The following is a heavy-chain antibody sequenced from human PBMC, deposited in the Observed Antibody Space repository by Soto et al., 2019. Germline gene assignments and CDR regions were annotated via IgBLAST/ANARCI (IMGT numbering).Heavy chain of an antibody. V-gene: IGHV3-33*01. CDR2: IWYDGSNK. CDR3: ARDPYRLWELLPTFGFDY. J-gene: IGHJ4*02. D-gene: IGHD1-26*01. CDR1: GFTFSSYG. Sequence: GGSLRLSCAASGFTFSSYGMHWVRQAPGKGLEWVAVIWYDGSNKYYADSVKGRFTISRDNSKNTLYLQMNSLRAEDTAVYYCARDPYRLWELLPTFGFDYWGQGTLVTVSS.